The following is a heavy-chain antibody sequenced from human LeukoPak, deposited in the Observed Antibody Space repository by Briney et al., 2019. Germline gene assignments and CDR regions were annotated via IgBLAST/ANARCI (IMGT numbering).Heavy chain of an antibody. Sequence: SVKVSCKASGGTFSSYAISWVRQAPGQGLEWMGGIIPIFGTANYAQKFQGRVTITTDESTSTAYMELSSLRSEDTAVYYCARESTIFGVVIGFDPWGQGTLVTVSS. D-gene: IGHD3-3*01. V-gene: IGHV1-69*05. CDR3: ARESTIFGVVIGFDP. CDR2: IIPIFGTA. CDR1: GGTFSSYA. J-gene: IGHJ5*02.